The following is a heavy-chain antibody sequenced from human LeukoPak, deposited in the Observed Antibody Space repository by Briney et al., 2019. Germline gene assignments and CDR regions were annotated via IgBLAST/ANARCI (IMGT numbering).Heavy chain of an antibody. J-gene: IGHJ4*02. Sequence: GGSLRLSCAASGFTVSSNDMSWVRQAPGKGLEWVSIISGSGASASYADSVKGRFTISRDNSKNSLYLQMNSLRAEDTAVYYCAIAPHSTDSSAYYYGNFDSWGQGTLVTVSS. CDR2: ISGSGASA. CDR1: GFTVSSND. V-gene: IGHV3-23*01. D-gene: IGHD3-22*01. CDR3: AIAPHSTDSSAYYYGNFDS.